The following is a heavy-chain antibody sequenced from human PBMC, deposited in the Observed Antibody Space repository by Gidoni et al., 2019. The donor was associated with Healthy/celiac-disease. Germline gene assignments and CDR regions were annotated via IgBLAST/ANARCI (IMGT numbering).Heavy chain of an antibody. CDR1: GFTFRCSA. V-gene: IGHV3-23*01. D-gene: IGHD6-13*01. CDR3: AKALRFRIAAAGVDY. CDR2: ISGSGGST. J-gene: IGHJ4*02. Sequence: EVQLLESGGGLVQPGGSLRLSCAASGFTFRCSAMSWVRQAPGKGLEWVSAISGSGGSTYYADSVKGRFTISRDNSKNTLYLQMNSLRAEDTAVYYCAKALRFRIAAAGVDYWGQGTLVTVSS.